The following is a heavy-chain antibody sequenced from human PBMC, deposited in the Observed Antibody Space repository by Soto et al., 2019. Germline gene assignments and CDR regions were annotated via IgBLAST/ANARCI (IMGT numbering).Heavy chain of an antibody. J-gene: IGHJ6*02. CDR2: IYYGGST. D-gene: IGHD3-9*01. CDR1: GGSISSGGYY. Sequence: PSETLSLTCTVSGGSISSGGYYWSWIRQHPGKGLEWIGYIYYGGSTYYNPSLKSRVTISVDTSKNQFSLKLSSVTAADTAVYYCARGGPYDILTGYHRGGMDVWGQGTTVTVSS. V-gene: IGHV4-31*03. CDR3: ARGGPYDILTGYHRGGMDV.